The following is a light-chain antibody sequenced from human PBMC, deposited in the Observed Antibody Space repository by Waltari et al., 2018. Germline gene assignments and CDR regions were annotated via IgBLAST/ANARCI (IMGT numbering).Light chain of an antibody. J-gene: IGLJ2*01. CDR2: DVS. V-gene: IGLV2-14*03. CDR1: SSDVGTYNY. Sequence: QSALTQPASVSGSPGQSITISCPGTSSDVGTYNYAPWYQQHPGKAPKLMIFDVSIRPSGVSNRFSGSKSGNTASLTISGLQAEDEADYYCSSYISSSTLELFGGGTSLTVL. CDR3: SSYISSSTLEL.